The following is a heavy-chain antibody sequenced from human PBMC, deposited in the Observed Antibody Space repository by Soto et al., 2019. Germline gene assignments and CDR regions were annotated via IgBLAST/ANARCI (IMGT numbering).Heavy chain of an antibody. CDR3: ARMATFGSLNWFDP. Sequence: ASVKVSCKASGYIFTNNDVTWVRQATGQGLEWMGWMNPGSGDTGYAQKFQGRVTMTRDISIATAYMELSSLRSDDTAIYYCARMATFGSLNWFDPWGQGTLVTVSS. V-gene: IGHV1-8*01. CDR2: MNPGSGDT. J-gene: IGHJ5*02. D-gene: IGHD3-16*01. CDR1: GYIFTNND.